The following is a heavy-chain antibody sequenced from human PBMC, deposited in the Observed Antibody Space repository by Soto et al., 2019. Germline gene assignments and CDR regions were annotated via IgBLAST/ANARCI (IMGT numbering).Heavy chain of an antibody. J-gene: IGHJ6*03. D-gene: IGHD3-3*01. V-gene: IGHV4-59*01. CDR2: IYYSGST. Sequence: SETLSLTCTVSGGSISSYYWSWIRQPPGKGLEWIGYIYYSGSTNYNPSLKSRVTISVDTSKNQFSLKLSSVTAADTAVYYCARGITIFGVVPNYYYYYYMDVWGKGTTVTVSS. CDR1: GGSISSYY. CDR3: ARGITIFGVVPNYYYYYYMDV.